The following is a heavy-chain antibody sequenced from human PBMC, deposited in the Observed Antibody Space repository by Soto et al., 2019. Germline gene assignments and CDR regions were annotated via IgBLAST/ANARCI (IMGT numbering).Heavy chain of an antibody. CDR1: GFSFSNYI. Sequence: EVQLVESGGGLVRPGGSLRLSCAASGFSFSNYIMNWVRQAPGKGLEWLSSISSSSDYIYQADSMEGRFTISRDDAKNSLYLQMDSLRAGDTAIYYCVRGCANGVCHLSPGIYYGLDVWGHGTTVTVSS. J-gene: IGHJ6*02. CDR2: ISSSSDYI. CDR3: VRGCANGVCHLSPGIYYGLDV. D-gene: IGHD2-8*01. V-gene: IGHV3-21*01.